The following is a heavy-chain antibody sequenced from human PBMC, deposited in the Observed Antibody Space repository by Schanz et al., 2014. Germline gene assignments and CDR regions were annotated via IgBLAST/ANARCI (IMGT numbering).Heavy chain of an antibody. D-gene: IGHD4-4*01. Sequence: QVQWVQSGADVKKPGTAVKVSCKASEYTFTRHYMHWVRQAPGQGLEWMGIIHSTGGTTSHAQKFQGRVTTTRDTSTSTVYMELSSLRSEDTAVYYCASALTTWGGMDVWGQGTTVTVSS. CDR2: IHSTGGTT. CDR3: ASALTTWGGMDV. V-gene: IGHV1-46*01. J-gene: IGHJ6*02. CDR1: EYTFTRHY.